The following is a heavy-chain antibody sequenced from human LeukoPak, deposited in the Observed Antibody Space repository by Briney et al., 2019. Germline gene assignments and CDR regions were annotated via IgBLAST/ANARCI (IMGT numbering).Heavy chain of an antibody. CDR2: IYHSGST. Sequence: SETLSLTCAVSGGSISSSNWWSWVRQPPGKGLEWIGEIYHSGSTNYNPSLKSRVTISLDTSKNQFSLKLTSVTAADTAVYYCARGYSGVGASEAFDIWGQGTMVTVSS. J-gene: IGHJ3*02. CDR1: GGSISSSNW. CDR3: ARGYSGVGASEAFDI. D-gene: IGHD1-26*01. V-gene: IGHV4-4*02.